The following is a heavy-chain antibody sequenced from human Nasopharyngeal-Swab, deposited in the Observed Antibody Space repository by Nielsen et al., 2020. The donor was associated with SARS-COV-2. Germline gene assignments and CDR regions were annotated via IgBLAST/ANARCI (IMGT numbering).Heavy chain of an antibody. J-gene: IGHJ4*02. Sequence: GESLKISCAASGFTFSSYSMNWVRQAPGKGLEWVSSISSSSSYIYYADSVKGRFTISRDNAKNSLYLQMNSLRAEDTAVYYCARWYYSNYDLDYWGQGTLVTVSS. CDR1: GFTFSSYS. D-gene: IGHD4-11*01. CDR3: ARWYYSNYDLDY. V-gene: IGHV3-21*01. CDR2: ISSSSSYI.